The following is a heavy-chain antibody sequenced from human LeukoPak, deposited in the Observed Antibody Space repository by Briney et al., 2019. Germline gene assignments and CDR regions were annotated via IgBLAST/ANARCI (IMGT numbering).Heavy chain of an antibody. V-gene: IGHV4-34*01. CDR3: ARRVLLWFWGSPNDP. D-gene: IGHD3-10*01. Sequence: SETLSLTCAVYGGSFSGYYWSWIRQPPGEGLEWIGEIDHSGSTNYNPSLKSRVTISVDTSKNQFSLKLSSVTAADTAVYYCARRVLLWFWGSPNDPWGQGTLVTVSS. J-gene: IGHJ5*02. CDR1: GGSFSGYY. CDR2: IDHSGST.